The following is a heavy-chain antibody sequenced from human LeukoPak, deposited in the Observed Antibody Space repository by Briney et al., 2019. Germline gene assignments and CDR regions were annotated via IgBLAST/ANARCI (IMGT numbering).Heavy chain of an antibody. CDR2: IYCGGST. D-gene: IGHD3-10*01. V-gene: IGHV3-66*01. Sequence: GGSLRLSCAASGLTISNNFMGWVRQAPGKGLEWVSLIYCGGSTYSADSVKGRFTISRDNSKNTLHLQMNSLRVEDTAVYYCARDTDYYGSGRHGYFDHWGQGTLVTVSS. J-gene: IGHJ1*01. CDR1: GLTISNNF. CDR3: ARDTDYYGSGRHGYFDH.